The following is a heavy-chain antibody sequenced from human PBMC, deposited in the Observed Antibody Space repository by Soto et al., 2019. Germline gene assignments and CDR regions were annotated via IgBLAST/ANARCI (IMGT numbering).Heavy chain of an antibody. Sequence: SDPLSLTCTVSGGSLSCYYWSWVRQPPGKGLEWIGYIYYSGSTNYNPSLKSRVTISVDTSKNPFSLKLSSATAADTAVYYCARDLAATLEYGMDVWGQGTTVTVSS. CDR3: ARDLAATLEYGMDV. D-gene: IGHD6-6*01. CDR2: IYYSGST. J-gene: IGHJ6*02. CDR1: GGSLSCYY. V-gene: IGHV4-59*01.